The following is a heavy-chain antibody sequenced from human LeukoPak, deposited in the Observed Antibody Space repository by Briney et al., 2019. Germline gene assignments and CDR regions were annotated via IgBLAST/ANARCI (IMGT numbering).Heavy chain of an antibody. Sequence: GGSLRLSCAASGFNFNNYGVSWVRQAPEKGLEWVSSVSISGDNTYYSDSVKGRFTISRDNSKDTLDLLMSSLRADDTAVYYCARGRGRNPSGYYYYMDVWGKGTTVTVSS. J-gene: IGHJ6*03. CDR3: ARGRGRNPSGYYYYMDV. D-gene: IGHD2-15*01. V-gene: IGHV3-23*01. CDR1: GFNFNNYG. CDR2: VSISGDNT.